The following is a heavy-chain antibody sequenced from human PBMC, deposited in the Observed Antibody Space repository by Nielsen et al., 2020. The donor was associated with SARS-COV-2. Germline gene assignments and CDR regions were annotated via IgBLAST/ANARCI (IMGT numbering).Heavy chain of an antibody. D-gene: IGHD5-24*01. CDR2: IWYDGSNK. V-gene: IGHV3-33*01. Sequence: GGSLRLSCAASGFTFSSYGMHWVRQAPGKGLEWVAVIWYDGSNKYYADSVKGRFTISRDNSKNTLYLQMNSLRAEDTAVYYCARDARGEMATNFDYWGQGTLVTVSS. CDR3: ARDARGEMATNFDY. CDR1: GFTFSSYG. J-gene: IGHJ4*02.